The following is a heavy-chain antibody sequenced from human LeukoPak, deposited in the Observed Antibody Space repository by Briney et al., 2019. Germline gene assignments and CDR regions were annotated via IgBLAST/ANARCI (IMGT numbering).Heavy chain of an antibody. Sequence: SETLSLTCAVSGGSISSGGYSWSWIRQPPGKGLEWIGYIYHSGSTYYNPSLKSRVTISVDRSKNQFSLKLSSVTAADTAVYYCASSLLRSDSGLDIWGQGTMVTVSS. V-gene: IGHV4-30-2*01. CDR2: IYHSGST. D-gene: IGHD4-17*01. CDR1: GGSISSGGYS. J-gene: IGHJ3*02. CDR3: ASSLLRSDSGLDI.